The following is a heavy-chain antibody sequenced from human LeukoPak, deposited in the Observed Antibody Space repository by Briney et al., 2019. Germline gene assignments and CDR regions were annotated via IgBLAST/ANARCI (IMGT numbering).Heavy chain of an antibody. V-gene: IGHV5-51*01. CDR1: GYSFTSYW. CDR3: ARHEGGVVVLSCFDY. J-gene: IGHJ4*02. Sequence: GESLKISCKRSGYSFTSYWIGWVRQMPGKGLEWMGIIYPGDSDTRYSPSFQGQVTIPADKSISTAYLQWSSLKASDTAMYYCARHEGGVVVLSCFDYWGQGTLVTVSS. CDR2: IYPGDSDT. D-gene: IGHD2-2*01.